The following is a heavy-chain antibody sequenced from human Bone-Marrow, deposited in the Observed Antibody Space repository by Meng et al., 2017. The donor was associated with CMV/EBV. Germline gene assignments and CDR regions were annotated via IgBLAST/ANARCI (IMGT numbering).Heavy chain of an antibody. CDR2: MNPNSGNT. Sequence: ASVKVSCKASGYTFTSYDINWVRQATGQGLEWVGWMNPNSGNTGYAQKFQGRVTITRNTSISTAYMELSSLRSEDTAVYYCARLGYDFWSGYPPSGGWFDPWGQGTLVTVSS. CDR1: GYTFTSYD. D-gene: IGHD3-3*01. J-gene: IGHJ5*02. CDR3: ARLGYDFWSGYPPSGGWFDP. V-gene: IGHV1-8*03.